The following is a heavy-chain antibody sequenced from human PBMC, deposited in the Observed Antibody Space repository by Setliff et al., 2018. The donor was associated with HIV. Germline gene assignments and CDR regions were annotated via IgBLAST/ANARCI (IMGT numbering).Heavy chain of an antibody. D-gene: IGHD3-3*01. CDR2: VNHSGTT. V-gene: IGHV4-34*01. CDR1: GTSFSDYY. Sequence: SETLSLTCAVYGTSFSDYYRTWIRQPPGKGLEWIGEVNHSGTTNYNTSLKSRFTISGDTSKKQFSLKLSSVTAADTAVYYCARDRRSIFGVDTKNWFDPWGQGTLVTVSS. J-gene: IGHJ5*02. CDR3: ARDRRSIFGVDTKNWFDP.